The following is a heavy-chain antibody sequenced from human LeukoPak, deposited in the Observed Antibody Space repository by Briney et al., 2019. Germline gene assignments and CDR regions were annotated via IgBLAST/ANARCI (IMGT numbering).Heavy chain of an antibody. V-gene: IGHV1-2*04. J-gene: IGHJ5*02. CDR1: GYTFTGYY. CDR2: INPNSGGT. D-gene: IGHD6-13*01. Sequence: ASVKVSCKASGYTFTGYYMHWVRQAPGQGLEWMGWINPNSGGTNYAQKFQGWVTMTRDTSISTAYMELSRLRSDDTAVYYCARDGGGYSSSWSVGRKNWFDPXXXXTLVXVSS. CDR3: ARDGGGYSSSWSVGRKNWFDP.